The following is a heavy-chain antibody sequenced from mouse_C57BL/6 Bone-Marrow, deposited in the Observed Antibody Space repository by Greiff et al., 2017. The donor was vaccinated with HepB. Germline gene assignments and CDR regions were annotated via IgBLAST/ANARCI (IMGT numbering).Heavy chain of an antibody. CDR1: GYAFSSSW. CDR2: IYPGDGDT. D-gene: IGHD4-1*01. Sequence: QVQLQQSGPELVKPGASVKISCKASGYAFSSSWMNWVKQRPGKGLEWIGRIYPGDGDTNYNGKFKGKATLTADKSSSTAYMQLSSLTSEDSAVYFCGELTGGYFDVWGTGTTVTVSS. J-gene: IGHJ1*03. V-gene: IGHV1-82*01. CDR3: GELTGGYFDV.